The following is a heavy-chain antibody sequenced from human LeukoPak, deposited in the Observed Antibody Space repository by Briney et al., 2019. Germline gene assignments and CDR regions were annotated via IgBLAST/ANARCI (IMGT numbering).Heavy chain of an antibody. J-gene: IGHJ4*02. D-gene: IGHD6-19*01. Sequence: GVLRLSCIASGFNFGDSWMSWVRQAPGKGLEWVANIKGDGSKKKYVDSVRGRFTISRDNAKNSLYLQMNSLSVEDTAVYFCLRDAGWCRGDYWGQGTLVSVSS. V-gene: IGHV3-7*01. CDR3: LRDAGWCRGDY. CDR2: IKGDGSKK. CDR1: GFNFGDSW.